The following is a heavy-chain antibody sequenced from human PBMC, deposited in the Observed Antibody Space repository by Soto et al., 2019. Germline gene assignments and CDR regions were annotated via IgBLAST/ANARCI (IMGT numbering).Heavy chain of an antibody. CDR3: ARPPRRYFDPSGDAFDI. CDR1: GGSISSGDYY. Sequence: QVQLQESGPGLVKPSQTLSLTCTVSGGSISSGDYYWSWIRQPPGKGLEWIGYIYYSGSTYYNPSRKSRVTISVDTSKNQFSLKLSSVTAADTAVYYCARPPRRYFDPSGDAFDIWGQGTMVTVSS. D-gene: IGHD3-9*01. J-gene: IGHJ3*02. CDR2: IYYSGST. V-gene: IGHV4-30-4*01.